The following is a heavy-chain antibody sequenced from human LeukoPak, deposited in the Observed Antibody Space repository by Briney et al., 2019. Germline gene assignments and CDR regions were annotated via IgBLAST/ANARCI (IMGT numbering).Heavy chain of an antibody. J-gene: IGHJ4*02. Sequence: PSETLSLTCAVSGGSISSGGYSWSWIRQPPGKGLEWIGYIYHSGSTYYNPSLKSRVTISVDRSKNQFSLKLSSVTAADTAVYYCARGRPTFGEIDYWGQGTLVTVSS. CDR3: ARGRPTFGEIDY. V-gene: IGHV4-30-2*01. CDR2: IYHSGST. D-gene: IGHD3-10*02. CDR1: GGSISSGGYS.